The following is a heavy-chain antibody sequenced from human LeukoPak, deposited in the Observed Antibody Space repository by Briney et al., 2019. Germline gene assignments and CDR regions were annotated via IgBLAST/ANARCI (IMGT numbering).Heavy chain of an antibody. V-gene: IGHV4-59*08. CDR2: MYYSGSI. J-gene: IGHJ4*02. Sequence: SQTLSLTCTVSGGSMSSYYWSWIRQPPGKGLEWIGYMYYSGSINYNPSLKSRVTISVDTSKSQFSLRLSSVIAADTAVYYCARGEGYSGNWYPYFDYWGQGALVTVSS. D-gene: IGHD1-26*01. CDR3: ARGEGYSGNWYPYFDY. CDR1: GGSMSSYY.